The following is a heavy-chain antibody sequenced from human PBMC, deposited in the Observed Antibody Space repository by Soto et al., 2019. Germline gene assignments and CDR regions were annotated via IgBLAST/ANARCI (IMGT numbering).Heavy chain of an antibody. J-gene: IGHJ4*02. D-gene: IGHD1-26*01. CDR1: GGSFSGYY. Sequence: PSETLSLTCAVYGGSFSGYYWSWIRQPPGKGLEWIGYVYRSGITNSNPALKSRVLVSADKPRNQFSLTLDSVTAADTAVYYCAREDMSGTYYFDYWGPGIQVTVSS. CDR3: AREDMSGTYYFDY. CDR2: VYRSGIT. V-gene: IGHV4-59*01.